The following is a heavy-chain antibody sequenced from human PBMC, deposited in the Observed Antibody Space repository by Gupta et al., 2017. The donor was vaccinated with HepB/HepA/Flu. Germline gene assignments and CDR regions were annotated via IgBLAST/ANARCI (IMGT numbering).Heavy chain of an antibody. CDR1: ELPLASSP. V-gene: IGHV3-30*04. D-gene: IGHD2/OR15-2a*01. CDR3: ARGQGDGEYCDL. J-gene: IGHJ2*01. Sequence: QVQLVESGGGVVQPGRSLRLSCVGSELPLASSPMNWVRQAPGKGLEWVAVISYGGANRFYADSVKGRFTISRDNSKNTIYMQMNNLRVEDTAIYYCARGQGDGEYCDLWGRGTLVTVTS. CDR2: ISYGGANR.